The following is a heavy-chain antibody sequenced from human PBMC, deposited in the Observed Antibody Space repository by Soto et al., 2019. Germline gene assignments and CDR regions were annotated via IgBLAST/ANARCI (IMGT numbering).Heavy chain of an antibody. CDR2: INQDGSEK. CDR1: GFIVSNCW. CDR3: AVLSIAAVVYF. V-gene: IGHV3-7*03. J-gene: IGHJ4*01. Sequence: EEQLVESGGGLVQPGGSLRLSCAAYGFIVSNCWIDWVRQAPGKGLEWVAKINQDGSEKYYVDSVKGRFTISRVNANNSLYIQMNSLKAADPAVYYSAVLSIAAVVYFWVHRTVVPVSS. D-gene: IGHD6-25*01.